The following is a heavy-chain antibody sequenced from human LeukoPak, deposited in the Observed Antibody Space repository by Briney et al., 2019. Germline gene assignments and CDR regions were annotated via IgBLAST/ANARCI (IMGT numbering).Heavy chain of an antibody. Sequence: PSETLSLTCTVSGGSISNKYWSWIRQPPGKGLEWIGYIYYSGSTNYNPSLKSRATILVDTSKNQFSLKLSSVTAADTAVYYCARGPYKYDGSGAFDIWGQGTKVTVSS. CDR3: ARGPYKYDGSGAFDI. CDR2: IYYSGST. J-gene: IGHJ3*02. CDR1: GGSISNKY. V-gene: IGHV4-59*01. D-gene: IGHD3-22*01.